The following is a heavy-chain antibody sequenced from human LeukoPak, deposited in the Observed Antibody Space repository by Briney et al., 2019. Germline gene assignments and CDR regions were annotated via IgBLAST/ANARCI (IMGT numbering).Heavy chain of an antibody. V-gene: IGHV4-59*01. CDR2: IYYSGST. CDR1: GDSISSYY. CDR3: TRLNYYGSGSYWMYNWFDP. J-gene: IGHJ5*02. Sequence: SETLSLTCTVSGDSISSYYWSWIRQPPGKGLEWIGYIYYSGSTNYNPSLKSRVTISVDTSKNQFSPKLSSMTAADTAVYYCTRLNYYGSGSYWMYNWFDPWGQGTLVTVSS. D-gene: IGHD3-10*01.